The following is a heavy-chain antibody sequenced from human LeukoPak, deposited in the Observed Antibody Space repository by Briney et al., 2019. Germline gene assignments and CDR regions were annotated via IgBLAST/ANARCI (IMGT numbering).Heavy chain of an antibody. V-gene: IGHV4-61*01. J-gene: IGHJ4*02. CDR1: GGSISSSSYY. Sequence: PSETLSLTCTVSGGSISSSSYYWGWIRQPPGKGLEWIGYIYSSGSTDYNPSLKSRVTISVDTSKNQFSLKLSSVTAADTAVYYCAREVDTYFDYWGQGTLVTVSS. CDR3: AREVDTYFDY. CDR2: IYSSGST. D-gene: IGHD5-18*01.